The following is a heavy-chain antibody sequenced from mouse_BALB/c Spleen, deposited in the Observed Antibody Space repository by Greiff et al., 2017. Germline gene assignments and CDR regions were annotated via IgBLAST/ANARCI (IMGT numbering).Heavy chain of an antibody. CDR3: ARRDYYGPFAY. J-gene: IGHJ3*01. Sequence: VQLQQSGAELMKPGASVKISCKATGYTFSSYWIEWVKQRPGHGLEWIGEILPGSGSTNYNEKFKGKATFTADTSSNTAYMQLSSLTSEDSAVYYCARRDYYGPFAYWGQGTLVTVSA. V-gene: IGHV1-9*01. D-gene: IGHD1-2*01. CDR1: GYTFSSYW. CDR2: ILPGSGST.